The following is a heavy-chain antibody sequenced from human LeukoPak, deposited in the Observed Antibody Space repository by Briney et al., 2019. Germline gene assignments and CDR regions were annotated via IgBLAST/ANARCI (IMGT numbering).Heavy chain of an antibody. CDR2: IIPIFGTA. CDR3: ASTYYYDSSGYYHAEYFQH. V-gene: IGHV1-69*05. Sequence: ASVKVSCKASGGTFSSYAISWVRQAPGQGLEWMGGIIPIFGTANYAQKFQGRVTITTDESTSTAYMEPSSLRSEDTAVYYCASTYYYDSSGYYHAEYFQHWGQGTLVTVSS. J-gene: IGHJ1*01. D-gene: IGHD3-22*01. CDR1: GGTFSSYA.